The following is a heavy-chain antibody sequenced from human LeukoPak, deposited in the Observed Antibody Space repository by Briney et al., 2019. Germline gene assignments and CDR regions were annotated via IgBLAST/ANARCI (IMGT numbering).Heavy chain of an antibody. Sequence: SETLSLTCTVSGGSISSGDYYWSWIRQPPGKGLEWIGYLSYGGSTHLKPPLKSRATISVDTSKNQFSLKLSSVTAADTAVYFCAAQRGYYGSGTLRWGQGTLVTVSS. V-gene: IGHV4-30-4*08. CDR3: AAQRGYYGSGTLR. J-gene: IGHJ4*02. CDR1: GGSISSGDYY. CDR2: LSYGGST. D-gene: IGHD3-10*01.